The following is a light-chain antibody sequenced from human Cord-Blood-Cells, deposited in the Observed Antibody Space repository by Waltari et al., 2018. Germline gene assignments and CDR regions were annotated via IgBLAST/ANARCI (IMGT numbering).Light chain of an antibody. CDR1: QDISNY. V-gene: IGKV1-33*01. CDR2: DAS. J-gene: IGKJ5*01. Sequence: DIQMTQSPSSLSASVGDRVTITCQASQDISNYLNWYQQKPGKAPKLLLYDASNLETGVPSRFSVSGSGTDFTFTISSLQPEDIATYYCQQITFGQGTRLEIK. CDR3: QQIT.